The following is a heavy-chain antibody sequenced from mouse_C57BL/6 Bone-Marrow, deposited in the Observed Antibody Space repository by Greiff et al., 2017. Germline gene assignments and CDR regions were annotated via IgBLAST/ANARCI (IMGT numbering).Heavy chain of an antibody. J-gene: IGHJ4*01. Sequence: VQLQQPGAELVKPGASVKLSCKASGYTFTSYWMQWVKQRPGQGLEWIGEIDPSDSYTNYNQKFKGKATLTVDTSSSAAYMQLSSLTSEVSAVYYCARMVTTGVYYAMDYSGQESSVTASS. CDR2: IDPSDSYT. CDR3: ARMVTTGVYYAMDY. CDR1: GYTFTSYW. D-gene: IGHD2-3*01. V-gene: IGHV1-50*01.